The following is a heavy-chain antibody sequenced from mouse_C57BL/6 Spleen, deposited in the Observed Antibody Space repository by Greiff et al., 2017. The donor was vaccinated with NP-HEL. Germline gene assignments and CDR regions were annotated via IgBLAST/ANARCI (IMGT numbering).Heavy chain of an antibody. V-gene: IGHV1-39*01. CDR3: ARCYDYDDDFDY. Sequence: VQLQQSGPELVKPGASVKLSCKASGYSFTNYYMNWVKQSTGRSLEWIGVINPNCGTTRYNQKFKGKATLTVDQSSSTAYMQLNSLTSEDSAVDYCARCYDYDDDFDYWGQGTTLTVSS. CDR1: GYSFTNYY. J-gene: IGHJ2*01. CDR2: INPNCGTT. D-gene: IGHD2-4*01.